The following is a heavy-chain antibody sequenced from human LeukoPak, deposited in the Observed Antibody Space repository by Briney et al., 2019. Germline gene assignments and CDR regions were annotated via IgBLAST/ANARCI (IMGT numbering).Heavy chain of an antibody. V-gene: IGHV3-11*01. Sequence: GGSLRLSCSASGFPLSDYYMSWIRQAPGKGVEWVSYISSGSTLYYADSVKGRFTISRDNAKNSLYLQMNSLRAEDTAVYYCAREYVYWGQGTLVTVSS. D-gene: IGHD3-10*02. CDR1: GFPLSDYY. CDR3: AREYVY. CDR2: ISSGSTL. J-gene: IGHJ4*02.